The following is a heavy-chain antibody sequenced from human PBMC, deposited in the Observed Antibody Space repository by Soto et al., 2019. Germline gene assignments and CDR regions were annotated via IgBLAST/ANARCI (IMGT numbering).Heavy chain of an antibody. CDR1: GGSISSGDYY. CDR2: IYYSGST. V-gene: IGHV4-30-4*01. Sequence: SETLSLTCTVSGGSISSGDYYWSWIRQPPGKGLEWIGYIYYSGSTYYNPSLKSRVTISVDTSKNQFSLKLSSVTAADTAVYYCARARGARYLDYWGQGTLVTVS. J-gene: IGHJ4*02. CDR3: ARARGARYLDY.